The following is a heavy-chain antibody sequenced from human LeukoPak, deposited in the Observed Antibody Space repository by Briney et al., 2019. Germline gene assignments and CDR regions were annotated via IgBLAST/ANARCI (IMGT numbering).Heavy chain of an antibody. CDR3: ARDDYGGNSFVDY. J-gene: IGHJ4*02. D-gene: IGHD4-23*01. V-gene: IGHV1-46*01. CDR2: INPSGGGT. CDR1: GYTFTSYY. Sequence: GASVKVSCKASGYTFTSYYMHWVRQASGQGLEWMGIINPSGGGTSYAQKFQGRVTMTRDMSTSTVYMELSSLRSEDTAVYYCARDDYGGNSFVDYWGQGTLVTVSS.